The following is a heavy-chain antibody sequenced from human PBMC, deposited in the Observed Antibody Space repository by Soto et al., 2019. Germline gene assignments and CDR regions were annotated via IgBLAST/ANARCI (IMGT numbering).Heavy chain of an antibody. V-gene: IGHV3-30-3*01. CDR3: ARDMYSSDYFVKWFEP. J-gene: IGHJ5*02. D-gene: IGHD6-19*01. CDR2: ISHDGINK. Sequence: QVRLVESGGGMVQPGRSLRLSCTASGFSFSSYAMYWFRQPPGKGLEWVAVISHDGINKHYADSVKGRVTVSRDNSIHSLDLQLNSLRGEDTAMYYCARDMYSSDYFVKWFEPWGQGTLVTVSS. CDR1: GFSFSSYA.